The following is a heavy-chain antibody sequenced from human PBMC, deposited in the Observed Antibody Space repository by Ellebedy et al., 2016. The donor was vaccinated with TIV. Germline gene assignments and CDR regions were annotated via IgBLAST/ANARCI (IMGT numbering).Heavy chain of an antibody. CDR1: GFTFSNYW. D-gene: IGHD2-2*01. CDR2: INIDETVT. CDR3: VRGSSIYAMDV. Sequence: GESLKIPXAASGFTFSNYWMHWVRQTPGKGLVWVSIINIDETVTRYAEFVKGRFTISRDNAKNTLYLQMNSLRAEDTAVYFCVRGSSIYAMDVWGQGTTVTVSS. J-gene: IGHJ6*02. V-gene: IGHV3-74*01.